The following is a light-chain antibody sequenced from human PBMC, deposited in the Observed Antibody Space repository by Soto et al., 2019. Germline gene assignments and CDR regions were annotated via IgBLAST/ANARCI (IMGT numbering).Light chain of an antibody. CDR1: QSVSSN. CDR3: QQYYKWPPET. Sequence: EIVLTQSPGTLSLSPGERTSLSCRASQSVSSNSLAWYQQKPGQAPRLLIHGASKRATGIPARFSGSGSGTEFTLTISSLQSEDFAVYYCQQYYKWPPETFGRGTKVDIK. V-gene: IGKV3-15*01. J-gene: IGKJ2*01. CDR2: GAS.